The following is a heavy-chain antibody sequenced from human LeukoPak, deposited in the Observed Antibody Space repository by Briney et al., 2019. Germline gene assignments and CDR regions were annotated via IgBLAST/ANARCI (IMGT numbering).Heavy chain of an antibody. CDR3: ARGGTSGWRTPNDDY. J-gene: IGHJ4*02. D-gene: IGHD6-19*01. CDR1: GYTFFNYG. Sequence: ASVKVSCKASGYTFFNYGINWVRQAPGQGLEWMGWISPYNGNTNYAQKLRGRVTMTTDTSTSTAYMELRSLRSDDTAVYYCARGGTSGWRTPNDDYWGQGTLVTVSS. CDR2: ISPYNGNT. V-gene: IGHV1-18*01.